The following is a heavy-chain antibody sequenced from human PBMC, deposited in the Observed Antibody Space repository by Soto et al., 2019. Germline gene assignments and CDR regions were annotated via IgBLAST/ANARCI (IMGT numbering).Heavy chain of an antibody. CDR1: GYNFFDYG. Sequence: QIQLVQTGAEVKTPGASVKVSCEASGYNFFDYGVSWMRQGPGQGLGWMGWVSPKSGNTYYPRKVQGRVTMTTDISTSTAYMELRGLISADTGVYYCARGRTVSSIGPLLVWGQGTLVSVSS. D-gene: IGHD1-1*01. CDR2: VSPKSGNT. CDR3: ARGRTVSSIGPLLV. J-gene: IGHJ1*01. V-gene: IGHV1-18*01.